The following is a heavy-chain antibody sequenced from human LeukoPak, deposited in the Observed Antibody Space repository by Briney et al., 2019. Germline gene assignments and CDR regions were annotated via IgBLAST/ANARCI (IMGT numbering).Heavy chain of an antibody. CDR3: AREPSYCGGDCYSGWFDP. J-gene: IGHJ5*02. CDR2: INPSGEST. Sequence: ASVKVSCKASGYTFTTYYIHWVRQAPGQGLEWMGLINPSGESTSYAQKFQGRVTMTRDTSISTAYMELSRLRSDDTAVYYCAREPSYCGGDCYSGWFDPWGQGTLVTVSS. CDR1: GYTFTTYY. V-gene: IGHV1-46*01. D-gene: IGHD2-21*02.